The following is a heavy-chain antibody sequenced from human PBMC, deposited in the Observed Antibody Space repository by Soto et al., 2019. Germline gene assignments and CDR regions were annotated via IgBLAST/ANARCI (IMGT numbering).Heavy chain of an antibody. J-gene: IGHJ6*02. D-gene: IGHD3-22*01. CDR1: GYSFTSYD. CDR3: ARPPYNYDSSGYVFGMDV. Sequence: QVQLVQSGAEVKKSGASVKVSCKASGYSFTSYDINWVRQATGQGLEWMGWMNPNSGNTGYAQKFQDRVTMTRDTSVNTAYLELSSLRSEDTAVYYCARPPYNYDSSGYVFGMDVGGQGTTVTVSS. CDR2: MNPNSGNT. V-gene: IGHV1-8*01.